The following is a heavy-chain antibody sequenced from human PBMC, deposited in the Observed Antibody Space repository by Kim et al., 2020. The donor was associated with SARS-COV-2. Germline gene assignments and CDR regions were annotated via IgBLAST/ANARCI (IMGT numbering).Heavy chain of an antibody. D-gene: IGHD3-9*01. CDR1: GFTFSSYS. Sequence: GGSLRLSCAASGFTFSSYSMNWVRQAPGKGLEWVSSISSSSSYIYYADSVKGRFTISRDNAKNSLYLQMNSLRAEDTAVYYCARDWGELRYFDWALGTFDIWGQGTMVTVSS. CDR3: ARDWGELRYFDWALGTFDI. J-gene: IGHJ3*02. V-gene: IGHV3-21*01. CDR2: ISSSSSYI.